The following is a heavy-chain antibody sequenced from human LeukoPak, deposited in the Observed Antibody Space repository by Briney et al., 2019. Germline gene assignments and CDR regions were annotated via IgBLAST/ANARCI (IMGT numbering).Heavy chain of an antibody. V-gene: IGHV4-34*01. CDR3: ARGRGNGSGSYYPRGYYYYYMDV. CDR2: INHSGST. CDR1: GGSFSGYY. J-gene: IGHJ6*03. D-gene: IGHD3-10*01. Sequence: SETLSLTCAVYGGSFSGYYWSWIRQPPGKGLEWIGEINHSGSTNYNPSLKSRVTISVDTSKNQFSLKLSSVTAADTALYYCARGRGNGSGSYYPRGYYYYYMDVWGKGTTVTVSS.